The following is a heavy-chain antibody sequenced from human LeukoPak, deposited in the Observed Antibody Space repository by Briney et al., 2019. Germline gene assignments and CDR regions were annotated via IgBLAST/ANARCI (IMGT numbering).Heavy chain of an antibody. CDR1: GFTFSSYA. CDR3: AKEAKDYVFWSGYGSMDV. J-gene: IGHJ6*02. Sequence: GGPLRLSCAASGFTFSSYAMSWVRQAPGKGLEWVSAISGSGGSTYYADSVKGRFTISGDNSKTTLYLQMNSLGADDTAVYYCAKEAKDYVFWSGYGSMDVWGQGSTVIVSS. CDR2: ISGSGGST. V-gene: IGHV3-23*01. D-gene: IGHD3-3*01.